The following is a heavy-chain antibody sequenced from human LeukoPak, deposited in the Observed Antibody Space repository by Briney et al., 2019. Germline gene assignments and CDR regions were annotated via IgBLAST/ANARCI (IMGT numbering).Heavy chain of an antibody. V-gene: IGHV3-33*01. CDR3: ARGGGYYYDSSDYYREEYFQH. CDR2: IWYDGSNK. CDR1: RFTFSSYG. Sequence: GRSLRLSCAASRFTFSSYGMHWVRQAPGNGLEWVAVIWYDGSNKYYADSVKGRFTISRDNSKNTLYLQMNSLRAEDTAVYYCARGGGYYYDSSDYYREEYFQHWGQGTLVTVSS. J-gene: IGHJ1*01. D-gene: IGHD3-22*01.